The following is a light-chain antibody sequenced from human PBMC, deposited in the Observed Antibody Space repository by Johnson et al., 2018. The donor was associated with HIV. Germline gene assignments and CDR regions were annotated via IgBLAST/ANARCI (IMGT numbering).Light chain of an antibody. CDR1: SSNIGNNY. V-gene: IGLV1-51*01. J-gene: IGLJ1*01. Sequence: HSVLTQPPSVSAAPGQKVTISCSGSSSNIGNNYVSWYQQLPGTAPTLLIYDNNKRPSGIPDRFSGSKSGTSATLGITGLQTGDEGDYYCGTWDKSLNTGAVFGTGTKVTVL. CDR3: GTWDKSLNTGAV. CDR2: DNN.